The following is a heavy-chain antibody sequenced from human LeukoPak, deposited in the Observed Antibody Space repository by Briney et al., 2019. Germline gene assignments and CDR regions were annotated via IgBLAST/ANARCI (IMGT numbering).Heavy chain of an antibody. CDR1: GFTFINDY. CDR2: INREGTET. CDR3: ARDRCSGGICYFDY. J-gene: IGHJ4*02. D-gene: IGHD2-15*01. Sequence: GGSLRLSCVVSGFTFINDYMSWVRQAPGKGLEWVAFINREGTETLYVDSVKGRFTISRANAKNSLYLQMNSLRAEDTAAYYCARDRCSGGICYFDYWGQGTLVTVSS. V-gene: IGHV3-7*01.